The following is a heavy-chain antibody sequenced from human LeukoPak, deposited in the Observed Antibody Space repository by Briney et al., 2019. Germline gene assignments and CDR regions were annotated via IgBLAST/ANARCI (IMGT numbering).Heavy chain of an antibody. Sequence: ASVKVSCKASGYTFTGYYMHWVRQAPGQGLEWMGRINPNSGGTNYAQKFQGRVTMTRDTSISTAYMELSRLRSDDTAVYYCARAGGSRDFWSGYYSGYYYYMDVWGKGTTVTVSS. D-gene: IGHD3-3*01. CDR3: ARAGGSRDFWSGYYSGYYYYMDV. V-gene: IGHV1-2*06. CDR2: INPNSGGT. J-gene: IGHJ6*03. CDR1: GYTFTGYY.